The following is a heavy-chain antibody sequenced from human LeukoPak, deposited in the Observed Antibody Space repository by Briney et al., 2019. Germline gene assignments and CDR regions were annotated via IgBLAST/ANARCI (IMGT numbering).Heavy chain of an antibody. CDR3: TTSRVDYYYGMDV. Sequence: GGSLRLSCAASGFTFSNAWMSWVRQAPGKGLEWVGRIKSKTDGGTTDYAAPVKGRFTISRDDSKNTLYLQMNSLKTEDTAVYYCTTSRVDYYYGMDVWGQGTTVTVSS. J-gene: IGHJ6*02. D-gene: IGHD4-23*01. CDR2: IKSKTDGGTT. V-gene: IGHV3-15*01. CDR1: GFTFSNAW.